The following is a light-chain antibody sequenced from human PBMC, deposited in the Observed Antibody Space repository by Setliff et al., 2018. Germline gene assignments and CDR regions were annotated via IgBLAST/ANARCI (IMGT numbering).Light chain of an antibody. V-gene: IGLV7-46*01. CDR1: TGTVTSGHY. Sequence: QAVVTQEPSLTFSPGGTVTLTCGSSTGTVTSGHYPYWFQQKPGQAPKTLIYDTSEKYSWTPARFSGSLLGGKAALTLSGAQPEDEADYYCFLSYSGIVIFGGGTKVTVL. CDR2: DTS. J-gene: IGLJ2*01. CDR3: FLSYSGIVI.